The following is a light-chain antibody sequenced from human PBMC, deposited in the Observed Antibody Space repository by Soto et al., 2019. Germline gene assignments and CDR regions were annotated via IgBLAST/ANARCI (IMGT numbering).Light chain of an antibody. V-gene: IGKV3-15*01. CDR3: QQYNDWPPWT. Sequence: EILMTQSPATLSVSPGERATLSCRAGQSVGSNLAWYQQKPGQAPRLLIFSASARATGIPARFSGSGSGTDFTLTISSLQSEDFAVYYCQQYNDWPPWTFGQGTKVEI. CDR1: QSVGSN. J-gene: IGKJ1*01. CDR2: SAS.